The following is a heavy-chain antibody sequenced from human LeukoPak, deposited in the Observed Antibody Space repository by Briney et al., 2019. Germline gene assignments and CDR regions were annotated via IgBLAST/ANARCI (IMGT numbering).Heavy chain of an antibody. V-gene: IGHV3-15*01. CDR1: GFAFSNAW. J-gene: IGHJ4*02. D-gene: IGHD2-2*01. CDR2: IKSKTDGGTT. Sequence: PGGSLRLSCAASGFAFSNAWMSWVRQAPGKGLEWVGRIKSKTDGGTTDYAAPVKGRFTISRDDSKNTLYLQMNSLKTEDTAVYYCTSADCSSTSCPAYWGQGTLVTVSS. CDR3: TSADCSSTSCPAY.